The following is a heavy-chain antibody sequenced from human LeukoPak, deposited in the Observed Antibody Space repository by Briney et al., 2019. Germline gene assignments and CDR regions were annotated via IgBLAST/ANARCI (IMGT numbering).Heavy chain of an antibody. Sequence: ASVKVSCKASGYTFTSYYMHWVRQAPGQGLEWMGIINPSGGSTSYAQKFQGRVTMTRNTSISTAYMELSSLRSEDTAVYYCARFGGGHDAFDIWGQGTMVTVSS. CDR1: GYTFTSYY. V-gene: IGHV1-46*01. D-gene: IGHD3-10*01. CDR2: INPSGGST. CDR3: ARFGGGHDAFDI. J-gene: IGHJ3*02.